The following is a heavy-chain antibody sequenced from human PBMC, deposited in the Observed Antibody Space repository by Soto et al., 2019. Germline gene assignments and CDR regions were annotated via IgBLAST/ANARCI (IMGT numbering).Heavy chain of an antibody. J-gene: IGHJ4*02. D-gene: IGHD3-3*01. Sequence: PGGSLRLSCAASGVTVSSNYMNWARQAPGKGLEWLANINEDGKRKNYVDSVRGRFTISRDNANNTLYLQMNSLRAEDTAVYYCAKGRIGVALYYFDYWGQGTLVTVSS. CDR1: GVTVSSNY. CDR3: AKGRIGVALYYFDY. CDR2: INEDGKRK. V-gene: IGHV3-7*03.